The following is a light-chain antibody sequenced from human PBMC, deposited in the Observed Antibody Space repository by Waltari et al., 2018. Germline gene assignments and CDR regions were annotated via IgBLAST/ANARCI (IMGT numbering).Light chain of an antibody. CDR1: SSDVGGYNY. J-gene: IGLJ2*01. V-gene: IGLV2-23*02. CDR3: CSYAGSSTHVL. Sequence: SALTQPASVSGSPGQSITISCTGTSSDVGGYNYVTWYQQYPGKAPKPMIYDVSKRPSGVSNRFSGSKSGNTASLTISGLQAEDEADYYCCSYAGSSTHVLFGGGTKLTVL. CDR2: DVS.